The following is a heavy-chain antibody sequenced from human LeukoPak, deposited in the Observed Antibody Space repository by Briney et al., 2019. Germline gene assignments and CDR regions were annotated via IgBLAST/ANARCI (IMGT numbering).Heavy chain of an antibody. CDR1: GYTFTGYY. V-gene: IGHV1-2*02. D-gene: IGHD2-15*01. Sequence: ASVKVSCKASGYTFTGYYMHWVRQAPGQGLEWMGWINPNSGGTNCAQKFQGRVTMTRDTSISTAYMELSRLRSDDTAVYYCARDLRFVVVVAATSAFDIWGQGTMVTVSS. CDR2: INPNSGGT. J-gene: IGHJ3*02. CDR3: ARDLRFVVVVAATSAFDI.